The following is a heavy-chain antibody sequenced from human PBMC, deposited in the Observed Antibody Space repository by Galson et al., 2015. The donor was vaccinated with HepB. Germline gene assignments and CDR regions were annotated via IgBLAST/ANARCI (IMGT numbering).Heavy chain of an antibody. CDR3: AKDLHYYDSSGYYLSLDH. CDR1: GFTFSSYA. V-gene: IGHV3-23*01. Sequence: SLRLSCAASGFTFSSYAMSWVRQAPGKGLEWVSSISGSGDSTYNADSVKGRFTISRDNSNNTLYLQMSSLRAEDTAVYYCAKDLHYYDSSGYYLSLDHWGQGTLVTVSS. CDR2: ISGSGDST. D-gene: IGHD3-22*01. J-gene: IGHJ4*02.